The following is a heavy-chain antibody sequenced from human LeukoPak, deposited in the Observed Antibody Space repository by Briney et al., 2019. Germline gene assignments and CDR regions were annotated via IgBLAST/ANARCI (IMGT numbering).Heavy chain of an antibody. CDR2: IRSDGSSK. CDR3: ARWSGDYPSYYLDY. Sequence: GGSLRLSCAASGFTFSSYGLHWVRQAPGKGLEWVALIRSDGSSKNYADSVKGRFTISRDASKNTVYLQMDSLRAEDTAVYSCARWSGDYPSYYLDYWGQGTLVTVSS. V-gene: IGHV3-30*02. D-gene: IGHD4-17*01. J-gene: IGHJ4*02. CDR1: GFTFSSYG.